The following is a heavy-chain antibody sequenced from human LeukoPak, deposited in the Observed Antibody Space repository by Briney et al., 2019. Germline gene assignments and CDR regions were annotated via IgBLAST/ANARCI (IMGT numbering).Heavy chain of an antibody. J-gene: IGHJ6*03. CDR3: ARSQQPTNYYYYYYMDV. CDR1: GGSISSYY. D-gene: IGHD6-13*01. CDR2: IYYSEST. Sequence: SETLSLTCTVSGGSISSYYWAWIRQPPGKGLEWIGYIYYSESTNYNPSLKSRVTMSVDTSKNQFSLKLSSVTAADTAVYYCARSQQPTNYYYYYYMDVWGKGTTVAVSS. V-gene: IGHV4-59*01.